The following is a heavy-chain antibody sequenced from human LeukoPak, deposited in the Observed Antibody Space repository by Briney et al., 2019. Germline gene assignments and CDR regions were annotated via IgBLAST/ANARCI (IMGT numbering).Heavy chain of an antibody. Sequence: SETLSLTCAVYGGSFSGYYWSWIRQPPGKGLEWIGEINHSGSTNYNPSLKSRVTISVDTSKNQFSLKLSSVTAADTAVYYCARGTVVPAATYRGWFDPWGQGTLVTVSS. D-gene: IGHD2-2*01. CDR1: GGSFSGYY. CDR3: ARGTVVPAATYRGWFDP. J-gene: IGHJ5*02. CDR2: INHSGST. V-gene: IGHV4-34*01.